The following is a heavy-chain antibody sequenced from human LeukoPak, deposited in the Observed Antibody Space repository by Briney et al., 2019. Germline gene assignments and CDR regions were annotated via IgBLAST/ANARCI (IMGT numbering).Heavy chain of an antibody. V-gene: IGHV3-21*01. CDR3: ARFTPTAMVTADY. J-gene: IGHJ4*02. Sequence: GGTLRLSCAASVFTFSSYSMHWVRQAPGKGLEWVSSISSSSSYIYYADSVKGRFTISRDNAKNSLYLQMNSLGAEDTAVYYCARFTPTAMVTADYWGQGTLVTVSS. D-gene: IGHD5-18*01. CDR1: VFTFSSYS. CDR2: ISSSSSYI.